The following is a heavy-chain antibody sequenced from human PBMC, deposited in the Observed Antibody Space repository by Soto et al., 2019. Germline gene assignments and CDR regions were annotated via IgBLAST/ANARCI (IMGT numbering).Heavy chain of an antibody. V-gene: IGHV1-18*04. J-gene: IGHJ4*02. Sequence: DSVKISCKASCYTFTSYGISWVRQAPGQGLEWMGWISAYNGNTNYAQKLQGRVTMTTDTSTSTAYMELRSLRSDDTAVYYCARGTPEYSSSSEFWGKGPLLTVSP. CDR2: ISAYNGNT. D-gene: IGHD6-6*01. CDR3: ARGTPEYSSSSEF. CDR1: CYTFTSYG.